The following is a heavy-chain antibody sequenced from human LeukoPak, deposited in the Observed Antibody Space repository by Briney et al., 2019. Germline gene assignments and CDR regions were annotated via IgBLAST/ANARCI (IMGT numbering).Heavy chain of an antibody. CDR1: GYTFTSYD. V-gene: IGHV1-8*01. J-gene: IGHJ6*03. Sequence: ASVKVSCKASGYTFTSYDINWVRQATGQGLEWMGWMNPNSGNTGYAQKFQGRVTMTRNTSISTAYMELSSLRSEDTAVCYCARNHYDILTGYYYYYYYMDVWGKGTTVTVSS. D-gene: IGHD3-9*01. CDR3: ARNHYDILTGYYYYYYYMDV. CDR2: MNPNSGNT.